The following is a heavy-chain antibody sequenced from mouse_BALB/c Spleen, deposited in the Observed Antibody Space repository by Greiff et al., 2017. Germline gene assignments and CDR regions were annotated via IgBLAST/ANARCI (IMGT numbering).Heavy chain of an antibody. J-gene: IGHJ2*01. Sequence: EVQLQESGGGLVQPGGSRKLSCAASGFTFSSFGMHWVRQAPEKGLEWVAYISSGSSTIYYADTVKGRFTISRDNPKNTLFLQMTSLRSEDTAMYYCARSGVITIDYWGQGTTLTVSS. D-gene: IGHD2-4*01. V-gene: IGHV5-17*02. CDR1: GFTFSSFG. CDR3: ARSGVITIDY. CDR2: ISSGSSTI.